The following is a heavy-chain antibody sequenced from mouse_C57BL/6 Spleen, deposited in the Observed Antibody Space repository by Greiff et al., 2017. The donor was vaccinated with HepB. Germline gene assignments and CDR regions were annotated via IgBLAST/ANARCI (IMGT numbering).Heavy chain of an antibody. CDR3: ARRPYGSSYYLDY. V-gene: IGHV1-64*01. CDR2: FHPNSGST. CDR1: GYTFTSYW. Sequence: QVQLQQPGAELVKPGASVKLSCKASGYTFTSYWMHWVKQRPGQGLEWIGMFHPNSGSTNYNEKFKSKATLTVDKSSSTAYMQRSSLTSEDSAVYYCARRPYGSSYYLDYWGQGTTLTVSS. J-gene: IGHJ2*01. D-gene: IGHD1-1*01.